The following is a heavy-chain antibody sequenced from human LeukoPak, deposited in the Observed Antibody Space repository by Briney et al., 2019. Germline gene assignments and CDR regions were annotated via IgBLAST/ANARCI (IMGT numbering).Heavy chain of an antibody. CDR2: MNPNSGNT. J-gene: IGHJ5*02. CDR1: GYTFTSYD. D-gene: IGHD3-22*01. CDR3: ARGLASSGYYSSWFDP. Sequence: GASVKVSCKASGYTFTSYDINWVRQATGQGLEWMGWMNPNSGNTGYAQKFQGRVTMTRNSFISTAYMELSSLRSEDTAVYYCARGLASSGYYSSWFDPWGQGTLVTVSP. V-gene: IGHV1-8*01.